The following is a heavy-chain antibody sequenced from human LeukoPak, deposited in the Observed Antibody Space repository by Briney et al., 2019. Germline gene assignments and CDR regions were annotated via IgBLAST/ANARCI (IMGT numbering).Heavy chain of an antibody. D-gene: IGHD3-16*01. CDR2: ISSSGSTI. V-gene: IGHV3-48*03. CDR3: ARDPPYYDYVWGTYRKYYFDY. J-gene: IGHJ4*02. Sequence: GGSLRLSCATSGFTFSNYEMNWVRQAPGKGLEWVSYISSSGSTIYYADYAKGRFTISRDNAKNSLYLQMNSLRAEDTAVYYCARDPPYYDYVWGTYRKYYFDYWGQGTLVTVSS. CDR1: GFTFSNYE.